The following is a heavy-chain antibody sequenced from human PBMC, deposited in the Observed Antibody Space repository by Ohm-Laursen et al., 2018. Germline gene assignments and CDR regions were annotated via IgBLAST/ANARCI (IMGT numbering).Heavy chain of an antibody. CDR2: ISGSGGST. Sequence: SLRLSCSASGFTFSRYAMSWVRQAPGKGLEWVSAISGSGGSTYYADSVKGRFTISRDNSKNTLYLQMNSLRAEDTAVYYCAKDDTVTTGYFDYWGQGTLVTVSS. D-gene: IGHD4-17*01. J-gene: IGHJ4*02. CDR3: AKDDTVTTGYFDY. V-gene: IGHV3-23*01. CDR1: GFTFSRYA.